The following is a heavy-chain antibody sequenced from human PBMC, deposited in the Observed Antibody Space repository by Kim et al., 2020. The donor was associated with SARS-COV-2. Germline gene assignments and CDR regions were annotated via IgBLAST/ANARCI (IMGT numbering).Heavy chain of an antibody. D-gene: IGHD1-7*01. V-gene: IGHV4-31*03. CDR3: VRNARRYFGTVDAFDL. CDR2: IFYSGST. J-gene: IGHJ3*01. CDR1: GDSITSVGYY. Sequence: SETLSLTCTVSGDSITSVGYYWSWLRQYPGKGLEWIGYIFYSGSTSYKPSLKSRIAISLETSKNQFSLRLISVTAADTAIYYCVRNARRYFGTVDAFDLWGQGTLVTVSS.